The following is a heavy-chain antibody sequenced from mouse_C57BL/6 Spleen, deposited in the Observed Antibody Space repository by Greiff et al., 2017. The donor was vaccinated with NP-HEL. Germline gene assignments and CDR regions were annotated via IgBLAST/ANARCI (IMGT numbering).Heavy chain of an antibody. Sequence: EVKVEESGEGLVKPGGSLKLSCAASGFTFSSYAMSWVRQTPEKRLEWVAYISSGGDYIYYADTVKGRFTISRDNARNTLYLQMSSLKSEDTAMYYCTRDRGLPFAYWGQGTLVTVSA. D-gene: IGHD2-4*01. V-gene: IGHV5-9-1*02. CDR3: TRDRGLPFAY. CDR2: ISSGGDYI. J-gene: IGHJ3*01. CDR1: GFTFSSYA.